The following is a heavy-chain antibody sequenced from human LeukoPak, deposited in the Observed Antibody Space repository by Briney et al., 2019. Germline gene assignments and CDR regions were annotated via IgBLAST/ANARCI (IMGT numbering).Heavy chain of an antibody. Sequence: ASVKVSCKASGYTFTSYGISWVRQAPGQGLEWMGIIKPSGGDTNYAQKFQGRVFMTRDTSTSTVYLELSSLKAEDTAVYYCARVRDGYNDAYDIWGQGTVVTVSS. J-gene: IGHJ3*02. V-gene: IGHV1-46*01. CDR1: GYTFTSYG. CDR3: ARVRDGYNDAYDI. D-gene: IGHD5-24*01. CDR2: IKPSGGDT.